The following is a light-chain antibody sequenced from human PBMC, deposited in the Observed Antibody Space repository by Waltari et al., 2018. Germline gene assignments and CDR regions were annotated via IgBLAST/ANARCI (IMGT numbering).Light chain of an antibody. CDR3: NSYTGSSSWV. CDR1: SSDIGFYNY. Sequence: QSALTQPASLSGSPGQSITISCYGTSSDIGFYNYVSWYQHHPGKAPKLMIYDFSQGPSGVSVRFAGSTSGNTASLTISGLQAEDEADYYCNSYTGSSSWVFGGGTKVTVL. J-gene: IGLJ3*02. CDR2: DFS. V-gene: IGLV2-14*03.